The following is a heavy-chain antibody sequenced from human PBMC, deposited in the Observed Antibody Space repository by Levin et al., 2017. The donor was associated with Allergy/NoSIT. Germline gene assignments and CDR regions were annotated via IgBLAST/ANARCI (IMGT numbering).Heavy chain of an antibody. CDR2: IYYSGST. J-gene: IGHJ4*02. CDR3: ARGTGTMIDY. CDR1: GGSISSGGYY. Sequence: SQTLSLPCTVSGGSISSGGYYWSWIRQHPGKGLEWIGYIYYSGSTYYNPALKSRVTMSLDTSKNQFSLKLSSVTAADTAVYYCARGTGTMIDYWGQGTLVTVSS. D-gene: IGHD1-7*01. V-gene: IGHV4-31*03.